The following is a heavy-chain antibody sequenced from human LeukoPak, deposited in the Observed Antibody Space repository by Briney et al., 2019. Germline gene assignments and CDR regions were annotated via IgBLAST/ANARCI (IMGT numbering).Heavy chain of an antibody. Sequence: GESLQISCKGSGYNFTSYWIGWVRPMPGKGLEWMGIIYPGDSDTRYSPSFQGQVTISADKSNSTAYLQWSSLKASDTAMYYCARLLRNIAAAVYYFDYWGQGTLVTVSS. J-gene: IGHJ4*02. D-gene: IGHD6-13*01. CDR2: IYPGDSDT. CDR1: GYNFTSYW. V-gene: IGHV5-51*01. CDR3: ARLLRNIAAAVYYFDY.